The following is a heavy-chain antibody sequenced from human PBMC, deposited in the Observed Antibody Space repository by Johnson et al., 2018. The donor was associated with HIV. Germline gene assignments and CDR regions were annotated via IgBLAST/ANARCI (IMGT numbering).Heavy chain of an antibody. V-gene: IGHV3-66*01. CDR2: IYSGGNT. J-gene: IGHJ3*02. Sequence: EVQLVESGGGLVQPGGSLRLSCAASGFTVSSNYMTLVRQAPGKGLEWVSVIYSGGNTYYADSVKGRFTISRDTSKNTLYLQMNSLRADDTAVYYCARVEWDQNAFDIWGQGTIVTVSS. D-gene: IGHD1-26*01. CDR3: ARVEWDQNAFDI. CDR1: GFTVSSNY.